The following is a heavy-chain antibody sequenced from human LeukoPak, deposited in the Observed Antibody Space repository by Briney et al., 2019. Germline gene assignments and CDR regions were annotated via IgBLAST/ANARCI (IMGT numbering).Heavy chain of an antibody. CDR1: GFTFSSYW. J-gene: IGHJ5*01. V-gene: IGHV3-74*01. CDR2: VKSDGSST. Sequence: GGSLRLSCAASGFTFSSYWMHWVRQAPGKGLVWVSRVKSDGSSTSYADSVKGRFTISRDNTKNTLYLQMNSLRAEDTAVYYCARGDWFDSWGQGTLVTVSS. CDR3: ARGDWFDS.